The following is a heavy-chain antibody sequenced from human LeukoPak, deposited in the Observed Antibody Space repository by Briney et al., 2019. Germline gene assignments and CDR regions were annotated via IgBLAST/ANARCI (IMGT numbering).Heavy chain of an antibody. V-gene: IGHV4-30-4*08. D-gene: IGHD3-22*01. Sequence: SQTLSLTCTVSGGSISSGHYYWSWIRQPPGKGLEWIGYIYYSGSTHYNPSLKSRVIISVDTSKNQFSLILSSVTAADTAVYYCAREDDGYSWFDPWGQGTLVTVSS. CDR1: GGSISSGHYY. CDR3: AREDDGYSWFDP. CDR2: IYYSGST. J-gene: IGHJ5*02.